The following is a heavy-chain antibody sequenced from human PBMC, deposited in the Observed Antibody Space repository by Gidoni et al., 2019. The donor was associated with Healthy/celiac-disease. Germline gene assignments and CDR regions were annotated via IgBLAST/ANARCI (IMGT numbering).Heavy chain of an antibody. CDR3: ASSGLGLLAPSSGSYSTNYYYYYGMDV. J-gene: IGHJ6*02. Sequence: QVQLQQWGAGLLKPSETLSLTCAVYGGSFSGYYWSWFRQPPGKGLEWIGEINHSGSTNYNPSLKSRVTISVDTSKNQFSLKLSSVTAADTAVYYCASSGLGLLAPSSGSYSTNYYYYYGMDVWGQGTTVTVSS. D-gene: IGHD3-10*01. CDR1: GGSFSGYY. V-gene: IGHV4-34*01. CDR2: INHSGST.